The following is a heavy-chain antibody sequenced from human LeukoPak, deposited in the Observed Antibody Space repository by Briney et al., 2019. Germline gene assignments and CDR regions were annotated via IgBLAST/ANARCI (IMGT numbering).Heavy chain of an antibody. V-gene: IGHV4-31*03. CDR2: IYYSGST. Sequence: SETLSLTCTVSGGSISSGGYYRSWIRQHPGKGLEWIGYIYYSGSTYYNPSLKSRVTISVDTSKNQFSLKLSSVTAEDTAIYYCACRNIPVSIMGDPFDNWGPGTLVTVSS. J-gene: IGHJ4*02. CDR3: ACRNIPVSIMGDPFDN. CDR1: GGSISSGGYY. D-gene: IGHD1-26*01.